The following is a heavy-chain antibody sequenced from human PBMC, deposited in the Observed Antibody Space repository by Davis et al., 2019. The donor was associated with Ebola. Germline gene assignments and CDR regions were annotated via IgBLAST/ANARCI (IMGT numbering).Heavy chain of an antibody. CDR3: AKDIGVVFGGSN. Sequence: GESLKISCAASGFTFSSYAMSWVRQAPGKGLEWVSAISGSGGSTYYADSVKGRFTISRDNSKNTLYLQMNSLRAEDTAVYYCAKDIGVVFGGSNWGQGTLVTVTS. CDR2: ISGSGGST. J-gene: IGHJ4*02. V-gene: IGHV3-23*01. D-gene: IGHD3-3*01. CDR1: GFTFSSYA.